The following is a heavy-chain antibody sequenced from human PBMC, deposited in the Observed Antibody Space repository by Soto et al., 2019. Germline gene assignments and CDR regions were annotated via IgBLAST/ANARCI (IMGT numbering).Heavy chain of an antibody. J-gene: IGHJ4*02. CDR3: ARDVPAAGSPYFDY. CDR1: GFTFSSYG. D-gene: IGHD6-13*01. Sequence: GGSLRLSCAASGFTFSSYGMHWVRQAPGKGLEWVAVIWYDGSNKYYADSVKGRFTTSRDNPKNTLYLQMNSLRAEDTAVYYCARDVPAAGSPYFDYWGQGPLVTVSS. V-gene: IGHV3-33*01. CDR2: IWYDGSNK.